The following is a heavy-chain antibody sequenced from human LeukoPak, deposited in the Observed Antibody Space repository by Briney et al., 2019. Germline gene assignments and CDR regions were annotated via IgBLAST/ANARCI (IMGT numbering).Heavy chain of an antibody. CDR3: ARRYCSGGSCYSVDY. D-gene: IGHD2-15*01. Sequence: GGSLRLSCAASGFTFSSYGMHWVRQAPGKGLEWVSAISGSDGSTYYADSVKGRFTISRDNSKNTLYLQMNSLRAEDTAVYYCARRYCSGGSCYSVDYWGQGTLVTVSS. CDR1: GFTFSSYG. J-gene: IGHJ4*02. CDR2: ISGSDGST. V-gene: IGHV3-23*01.